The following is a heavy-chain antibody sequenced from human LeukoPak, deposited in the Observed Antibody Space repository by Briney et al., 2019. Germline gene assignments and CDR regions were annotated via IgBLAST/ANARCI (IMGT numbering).Heavy chain of an antibody. J-gene: IGHJ4*02. D-gene: IGHD1/OR15-1a*01. Sequence: GGSLRLSCAASGFTFDDYGMSWVRQAPGKGLEWVSGMNWSGGRTGYADSLKGRFTISRDNAKNTLYLQMNSLRDEDTALYYCARDLTTSDNWGQGTLVTVSS. V-gene: IGHV3-20*04. CDR1: GFTFDDYG. CDR2: MNWSGGRT. CDR3: ARDLTTSDN.